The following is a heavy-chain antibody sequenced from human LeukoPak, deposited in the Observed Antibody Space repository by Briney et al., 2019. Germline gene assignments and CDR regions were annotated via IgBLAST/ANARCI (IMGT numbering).Heavy chain of an antibody. V-gene: IGHV3-53*01. CDR3: ARSYDFWNCFFDS. CDR2: LYTDGTT. Sequence: GGSLRLSCAASGFSVNRKYMSWVRQAPGKGLEWVSVLYTDGTTYYADSVKGRFTISRDNSKNTLYLKMNSLRAEETAVYYCARSYDFWNCFFDSWGQGTLVTVSS. D-gene: IGHD3-3*01. CDR1: GFSVNRKY. J-gene: IGHJ4*02.